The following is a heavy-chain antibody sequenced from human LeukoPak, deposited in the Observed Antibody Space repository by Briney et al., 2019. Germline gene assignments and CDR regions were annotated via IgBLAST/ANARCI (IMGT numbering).Heavy chain of an antibody. D-gene: IGHD5-12*01. CDR2: ISSSSSYI. V-gene: IGHV3-21*01. Sequence: GGSLRLSCAASGFTFNTYTMSWVRQAPGKGLEWVSSISSSSSYIYYADSVKGRFTISRDNAKNSLYLQMNSLRAEDTAVYYCARVGWIAGLDYWGQGTLVTVSS. CDR1: GFTFNTYT. CDR3: ARVGWIAGLDY. J-gene: IGHJ4*02.